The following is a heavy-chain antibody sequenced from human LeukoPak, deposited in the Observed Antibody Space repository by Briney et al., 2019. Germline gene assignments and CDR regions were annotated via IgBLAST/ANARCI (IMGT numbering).Heavy chain of an antibody. CDR3: AKEAGYYDFWSGFDNDAFDI. V-gene: IGHV3-21*04. J-gene: IGHJ3*02. CDR1: GFTFSTYS. CDR2: ISSSSTYK. D-gene: IGHD3-3*01. Sequence: GGSLRLSCEAPGFTFSTYSMHWVRQAPGKGLEWVSSISSSSTYKYHADSVKGRFTISRDNAKSSLFLEMNSLRAEDTAVYYCAKEAGYYDFWSGFDNDAFDIWGQGTMVTVSS.